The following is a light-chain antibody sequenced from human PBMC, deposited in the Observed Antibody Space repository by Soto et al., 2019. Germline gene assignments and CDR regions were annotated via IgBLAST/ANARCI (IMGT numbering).Light chain of an antibody. CDR3: CSYASSSTYV. CDR1: GSDVGGYNY. CDR2: DVT. V-gene: IGLV2-14*01. J-gene: IGLJ1*01. Sequence: QSVLTQPASVSGSPGQSITISCTGTGSDVGGYNYVSWYQQYPGKAPKLMIYDVTNRPSGVSNRFSGSKSGNTAALIIFGLQAEDEADYYCCSYASSSTYVCGTGTRSPS.